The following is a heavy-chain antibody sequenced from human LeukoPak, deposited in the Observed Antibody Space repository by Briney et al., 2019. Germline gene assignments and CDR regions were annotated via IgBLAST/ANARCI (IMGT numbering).Heavy chain of an antibody. CDR2: IYYSGST. Sequence: PSETLSLTCTDSGGSISSYYWSWIRQPPGKGLEWIGYIYYSGSTNYNPSLKSRVTISVDTSKNQFSLKLSSVTAAATAVYYCAATYYYDSSGYYYGFWWFDPWGQGTLVTVSS. CDR1: GGSISSYY. D-gene: IGHD3-22*01. V-gene: IGHV4-59*01. CDR3: AATYYYDSSGYYYGFWWFDP. J-gene: IGHJ5*02.